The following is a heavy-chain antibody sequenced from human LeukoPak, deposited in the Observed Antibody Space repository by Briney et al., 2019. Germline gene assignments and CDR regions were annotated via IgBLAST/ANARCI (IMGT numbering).Heavy chain of an antibody. D-gene: IGHD3-10*01. Sequence: PGWSLRLSCAASGFIFNDYAMYWVRQAPGKGLEWVSGITWNTGQIEYADSVRGRFTISRDNAKKSLYLQMSSLRTEDTALYFCAKGRSLKLWLTHSGAEYIEYWGQGALVTVSS. J-gene: IGHJ4*02. CDR1: GFIFNDYA. CDR3: AKGRSLKLWLTHSGAEYIEY. CDR2: ITWNTGQI. V-gene: IGHV3-9*01.